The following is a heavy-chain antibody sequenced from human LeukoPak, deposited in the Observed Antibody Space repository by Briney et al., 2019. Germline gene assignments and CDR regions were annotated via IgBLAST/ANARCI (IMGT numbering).Heavy chain of an antibody. CDR1: GYTFTDY. CDR3: ATWPVNAARTTVTD. V-gene: IGHV1-69-2*01. J-gene: IGHJ4*02. CDR2: VDPEDGET. D-gene: IGHD4-11*01. Sequence: ASVKISCKVSGYTFTDYMHWVQQAPGKGLEWMGLVDPEDGETIYAEKFQGRVTITADTSTDTAYMELSSLRSEDTAVYYCATWPVNAARTTVTDWGQGTLVTVSS.